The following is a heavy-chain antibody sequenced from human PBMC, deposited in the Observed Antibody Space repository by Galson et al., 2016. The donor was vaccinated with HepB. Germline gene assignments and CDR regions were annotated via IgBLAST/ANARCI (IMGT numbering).Heavy chain of an antibody. CDR3: AKEGCYYDSSGFGFDY. CDR2: ISYDGSNK. V-gene: IGHV3-30*18. J-gene: IGHJ4*02. Sequence: SLRLSCAVSGFTFSRYGMYWVRQAPAKGLEWVALISYDGSNKYYADSVKGRFTISRDNSKNTLYLQMNSLRAEDTAVYYCAKEGCYYDSSGFGFDYWGQGTLVTVSS. CDR1: GFTFSRYG. D-gene: IGHD3-22*01.